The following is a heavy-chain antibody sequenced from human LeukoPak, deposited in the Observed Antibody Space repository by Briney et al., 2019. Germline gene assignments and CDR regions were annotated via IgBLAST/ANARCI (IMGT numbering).Heavy chain of an antibody. D-gene: IGHD3-10*02. V-gene: IGHV3-23*01. CDR3: AKTRFGELLSYFDY. CDR2: ISGSGGST. Sequence: GGSLRLSCAASGFTFSSYAMSWVRQAPGKGREWVSAISGSGGSTYYADSVKGRSTISRDNSKNTLYLQMNSLRAEDTAVYYCAKTRFGELLSYFDYWGQGTLVTVSS. CDR1: GFTFSSYA. J-gene: IGHJ4*02.